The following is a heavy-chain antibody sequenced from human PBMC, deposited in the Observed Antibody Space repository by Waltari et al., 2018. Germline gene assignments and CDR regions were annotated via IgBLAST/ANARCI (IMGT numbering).Heavy chain of an antibody. Sequence: QVQLQESGQERLKPSRPWSLPSLALVGSLTSGSYYGPWIRHPPGRGLEWIGRIYTSGSTNYNPSLKSRVTISVDTSKNQFSLKLSSVTAADTAVYYCARDPPYYYDSSGYYYGDAFDIWGQGTMVTVSS. J-gene: IGHJ3*02. CDR1: VGSLTSGSYY. V-gene: IGHV4-61*02. CDR3: ARDPPYYYDSSGYYYGDAFDI. D-gene: IGHD3-22*01. CDR2: IYTSGST.